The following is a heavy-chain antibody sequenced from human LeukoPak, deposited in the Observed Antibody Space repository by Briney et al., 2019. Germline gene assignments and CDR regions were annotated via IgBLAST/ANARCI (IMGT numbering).Heavy chain of an antibody. J-gene: IGHJ4*02. D-gene: IGHD5-12*01. CDR1: GFTFTSSA. CDR2: IVVGSGNT. CDR3: AADLDSGYDWYFDY. Sequence: EASVKVSCKASGFTFTSSAMQWVRQARGQRLEWIGWIVVGSGNTNYAQKFQERVTITRDMSTSTAYMELSSLRSEDTAVYYCAADLDSGYDWYFDYWGQGTLVTVSS. V-gene: IGHV1-58*02.